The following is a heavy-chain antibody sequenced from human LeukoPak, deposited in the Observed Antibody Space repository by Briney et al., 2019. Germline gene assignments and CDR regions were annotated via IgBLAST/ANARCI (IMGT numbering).Heavy chain of an antibody. J-gene: IGHJ6*02. V-gene: IGHV3-30*18. Sequence: PGGSLRLSCAASGFTFSSYGMHWVRQAPGKGLEWVAVISYDGSNKYYADSVKGRFTISRDNSKNTLYLQMNSLRAEDTAVYYCAKDRETSGYDLAGNGMDVWGQGTTVAVSS. CDR3: AKDRETSGYDLAGNGMDV. CDR2: ISYDGSNK. CDR1: GFTFSSYG. D-gene: IGHD5-12*01.